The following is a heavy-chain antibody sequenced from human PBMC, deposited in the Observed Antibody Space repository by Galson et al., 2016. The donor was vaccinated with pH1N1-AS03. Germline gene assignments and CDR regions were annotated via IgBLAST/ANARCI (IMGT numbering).Heavy chain of an antibody. Sequence: SLRLSCAASGFAFGSFAMSWVRQAPGKGLEWVSGIGDSGEDTAYADSVKGRFTISRDNSKNTVYLQMNRLRVEDTAAYYCAKESSIWCDHFDLWGQGIRVTVSS. CDR2: IGDSGEDT. J-gene: IGHJ4*02. CDR3: AKESSIWCDHFDL. CDR1: GFAFGSFA. D-gene: IGHD6-13*01. V-gene: IGHV3-23*01.